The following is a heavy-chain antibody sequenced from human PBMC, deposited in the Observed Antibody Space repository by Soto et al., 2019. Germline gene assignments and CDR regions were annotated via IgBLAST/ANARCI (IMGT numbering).Heavy chain of an antibody. V-gene: IGHV4-34*01. J-gene: IGHJ4*02. CDR2: INHSGST. D-gene: IGHD4-17*01. CDR3: GGGAGDYAIRCVCYCDY. Sequence: SETLSLTCAVYGGSFSGYYWSWIRQPPGKGLEWIGEINHSGSTNYNPSLKSRVTISVDTSKNQFSLKLSSVTAADTAVYYCGGGAGDYAIRCVCYCDYWGKGTLVTVSS. CDR1: GGSFSGYY.